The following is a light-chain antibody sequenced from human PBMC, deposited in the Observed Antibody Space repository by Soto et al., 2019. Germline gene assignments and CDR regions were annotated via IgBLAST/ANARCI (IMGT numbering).Light chain of an antibody. CDR2: DVS. V-gene: IGLV2-11*01. Sequence: QSALTQPRSVSGSPGQSVTISCTGTSSDVGGYNYVSWYQQHPGKAPKLMIYDVSKRPSGVPDRLSGPKSGNTASLTISGLQAEDEADYYCCSYAGSYTHVFGTGTKLTVL. CDR1: SSDVGGYNY. J-gene: IGLJ1*01. CDR3: CSYAGSYTHV.